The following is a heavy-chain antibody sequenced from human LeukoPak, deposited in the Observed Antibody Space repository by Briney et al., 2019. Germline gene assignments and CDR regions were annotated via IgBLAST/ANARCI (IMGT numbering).Heavy chain of an antibody. CDR3: AKTRGGQLWSYYFDY. V-gene: IGHV3-23*01. Sequence: GGSLRDSCASPGFTFSGYAMCCVRADLGKGLGCVSAISGSGGRTSYADSVKGRFTISRDNSKNTLYLQMNSLRAEDTAVYYCAKTRGGQLWSYYFDYWGQGTLVTVSS. CDR1: GFTFSGYA. CDR2: ISGSGGRT. D-gene: IGHD5-18*01. J-gene: IGHJ4*02.